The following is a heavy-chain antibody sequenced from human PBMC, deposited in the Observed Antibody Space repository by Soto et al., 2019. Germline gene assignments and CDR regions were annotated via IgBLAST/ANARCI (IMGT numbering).Heavy chain of an antibody. D-gene: IGHD4-4*01. CDR1: GGSFSGYY. CDR3: ARGPLPYSNYGWGYYYGMDV. J-gene: IGHJ6*02. V-gene: IGHV4-34*01. Sequence: ASETLSLTCAVYGGSFSGYYWSWIRQPPGKGLEWIGEINHSGSTNYNPSLKSRVTISVDTSKNQFSLKLSSVTAADTAVYYCARGPLPYSNYGWGYYYGMDVWGQGTTVTVSS. CDR2: INHSGST.